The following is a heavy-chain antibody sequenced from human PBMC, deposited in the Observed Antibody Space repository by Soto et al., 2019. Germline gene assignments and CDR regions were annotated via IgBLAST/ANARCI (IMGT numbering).Heavy chain of an antibody. D-gene: IGHD6-13*01. CDR1: GYTFTSYG. CDR3: ERDLGQQLCGY. J-gene: IGHJ4*02. Sequence: QVQLVQSGAEVKKPGASVKVSCKASGYTFTSYGISWVRQAPGQGLEWMGWISAYNGNKKYAQKLQVRVTMTTDTSTSTAYMELRSVRSDDSAVYYCERDLGQQLCGYWGQGTLVNVSS. V-gene: IGHV1-18*01. CDR2: ISAYNGNK.